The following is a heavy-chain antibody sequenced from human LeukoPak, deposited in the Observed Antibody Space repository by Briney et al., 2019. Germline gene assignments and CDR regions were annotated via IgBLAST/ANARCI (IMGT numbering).Heavy chain of an antibody. CDR1: GFTFSTNV. V-gene: IGHV3-64D*06. CDR3: VRSRYCSSTNCYDWFDP. CDR2: ISSNADST. D-gene: IGHD2-2*01. J-gene: IGHJ5*02. Sequence: GGSLRLSCSASGFTFSTNVMHWVPQAPGQGLEYVSAISSNADSTYHAGSVKGRFTISRDNSKNTLYLQMSSLRAEDTAVYYCVRSRYCSSTNCYDWFDPWGQGTLVTVSS.